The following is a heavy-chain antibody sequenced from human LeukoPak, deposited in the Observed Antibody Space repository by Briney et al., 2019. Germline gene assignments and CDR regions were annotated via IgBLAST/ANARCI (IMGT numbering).Heavy chain of an antibody. V-gene: IGHV4-30-2*03. J-gene: IGHJ5*02. CDR1: GGSISSGGYY. CDR2: IYHSGST. CDR3: ARQVLRFLEWSPNWFDP. D-gene: IGHD3-3*01. Sequence: SQTLSLTCTVSGGSISSGGYYWSWIRQPPGKGLEWIGYIYHSGSTYYNPSPKSRVTISVDTSKNQFSLKLSSVTAADTAVYYCARQVLRFLEWSPNWFDPWGQGTLVTVSS.